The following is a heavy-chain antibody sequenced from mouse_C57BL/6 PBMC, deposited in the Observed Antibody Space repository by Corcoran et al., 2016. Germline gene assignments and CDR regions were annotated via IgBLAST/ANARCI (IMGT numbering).Heavy chain of an antibody. CDR3: ARGNGYYVGYFDY. D-gene: IGHD2-3*01. Sequence: QIQLVQSGPELKKPGETVKISCKASGYTFTTYGMSWVKQAPGKGLKWMGWINTYSGVPTYADDFKGRFAFSLETSASTAYLQINNLKNEDTATYFCARGNGYYVGYFDYWGQGTTLTVSS. J-gene: IGHJ2*01. V-gene: IGHV9-3*01. CDR1: GYTFTTYG. CDR2: INTYSGVP.